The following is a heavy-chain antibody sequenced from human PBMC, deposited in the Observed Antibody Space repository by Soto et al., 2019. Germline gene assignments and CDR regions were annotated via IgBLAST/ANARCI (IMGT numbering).Heavy chain of an antibody. CDR1: GGSVSSGPYH. J-gene: IGHJ4*02. CDR2: ISYSGTA. Sequence: QVQLQESGPGLVKTSETLSLTCTVSGGSVSSGPYHWNWVRQPPGKRLEWTGHISYSGTANYSPPLRGRVIMATDTSMNQFSLTLPSVTAADTAVYYCMRSHGAYWGQGALVTVSP. V-gene: IGHV4-61*01. D-gene: IGHD2-8*01. CDR3: MRSHGAY.